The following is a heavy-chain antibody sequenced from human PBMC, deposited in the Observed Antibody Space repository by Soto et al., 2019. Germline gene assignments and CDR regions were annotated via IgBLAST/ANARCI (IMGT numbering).Heavy chain of an antibody. V-gene: IGHV3-23*01. J-gene: IGHJ4*02. CDR2: ISGSGGGT. D-gene: IGHD4-4*01. Sequence: EVQVLESGGGLVQPGGSLRLSCAASEFTFSSYAMSWVRQAPGKGLEWVSGISGSGGGTYYADSVKGRFTISRDNSKNTVYLQMNSLRAEDTAVYYCAKPHMDGYSTAFFYHWGQGTLVTVSS. CDR3: AKPHMDGYSTAFFYH. CDR1: EFTFSSYA.